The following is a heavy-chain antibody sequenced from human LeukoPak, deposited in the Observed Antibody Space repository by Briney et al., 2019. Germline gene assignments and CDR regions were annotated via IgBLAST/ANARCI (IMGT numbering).Heavy chain of an antibody. CDR3: VKDAYYLDSSTYLIPFDF. CDR2: ISGNGVAT. CDR1: GFTFSRSA. D-gene: IGHD3-22*01. V-gene: IGHV3-23*01. J-gene: IGHJ4*02. Sequence: GGSLRLSCGASGFTFSRSAMNWVRQAPGTGLEWVAAISGNGVATYYADSAKGRFNISRDNTNNTLFLQMNSLRTEDTAIYYCVKDAYYLDSSTYLIPFDFWGQGTLVTVSS.